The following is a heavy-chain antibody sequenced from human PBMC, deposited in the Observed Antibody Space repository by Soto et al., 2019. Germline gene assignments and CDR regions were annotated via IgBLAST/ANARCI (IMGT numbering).Heavy chain of an antibody. V-gene: IGHV4-39*01. CDR1: GGSISSSAYY. CDR2: ISYSGST. D-gene: IGHD1-1*01. Sequence: QLHLQESGPGLLKPSETLSLTCTVSGGSISSSAYYWGWIRQPPGKRLEWIASISYSGSTYYNPSPTSRVPISVDTSKNQFSLKLRSMTAADTAVYYCARQVEVTYFDYWGQGTLVTVSS. J-gene: IGHJ4*02. CDR3: ARQVEVTYFDY.